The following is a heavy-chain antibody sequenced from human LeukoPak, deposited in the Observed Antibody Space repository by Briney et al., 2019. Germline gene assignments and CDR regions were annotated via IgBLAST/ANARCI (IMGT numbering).Heavy chain of an antibody. CDR1: GGSFRGYY. CDR3: ARGWHYDILTGYYGGDAFDI. J-gene: IGHJ3*02. D-gene: IGHD3-9*01. CDR2: IYYSGST. Sequence: PSETLSLTCAVYGGSFRGYYWTWIRQPPGKGLEWIGSIYYSGSTYYNPSLKSRVTISVDTSKNQFSLKLSSVTAADTAVYYCARGWHYDILTGYYGGDAFDIWGQGTMVTVSS. V-gene: IGHV4-34*01.